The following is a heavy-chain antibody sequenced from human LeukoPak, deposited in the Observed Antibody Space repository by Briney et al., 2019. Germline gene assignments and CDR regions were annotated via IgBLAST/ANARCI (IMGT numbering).Heavy chain of an antibody. CDR2: ISGSGTNT. CDR1: GFTFSSYA. CDR3: AKGTYDSRGHFDY. J-gene: IGHJ4*02. Sequence: GGSLRLSCAASGFTFSSYAMTWVRQAPGKGLEWVSGISGSGTNTYYADSVKGRFTISRDNSKNTLYLQMNSLRAEGTAAYYCAKGTYDSRGHFDYWGQGTLASVSS. V-gene: IGHV3-23*01. D-gene: IGHD3-22*01.